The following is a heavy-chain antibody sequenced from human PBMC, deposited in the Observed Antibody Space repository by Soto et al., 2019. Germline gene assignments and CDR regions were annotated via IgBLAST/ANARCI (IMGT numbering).Heavy chain of an antibody. D-gene: IGHD2-2*02. V-gene: IGHV3-23*01. CDR2: ISAGGST. Sequence: PGGFLRLSCTASGFTFSDYAMSWVRQPPGKGLEWVSVISAGGSTYYADSVKGRFTVSRANSKNTLYLQMNSLRAEDTAVYYCANVPIWCSSTSCYTEGFDYWGQGTLVTVSS. CDR3: ANVPIWCSSTSCYTEGFDY. J-gene: IGHJ4*02. CDR1: GFTFSDYA.